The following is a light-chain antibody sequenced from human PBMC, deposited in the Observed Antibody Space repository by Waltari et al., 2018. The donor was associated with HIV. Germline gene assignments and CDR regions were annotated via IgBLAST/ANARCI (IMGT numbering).Light chain of an antibody. CDR3: SSHTITRTLV. J-gene: IGLJ2*01. Sequence: QSVLTQPASMSGSPGQSITISCTGSGLDIGLYDFVSWYKQLPNMAPQLIIFGVNLRPLGVNSRFSGSKSGDMASLTISGLQAEDEADYYCSSHTITRTLVFGGGTKLTVL. CDR2: GVN. CDR1: GLDIGLYDF. V-gene: IGLV2-14*03.